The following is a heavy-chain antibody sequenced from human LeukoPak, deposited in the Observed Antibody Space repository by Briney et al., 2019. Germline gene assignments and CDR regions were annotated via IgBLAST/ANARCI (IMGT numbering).Heavy chain of an antibody. CDR2: ISGDGSST. Sequence: GGSLRLSCAASGFTFSSYWMHWVRQAPGKGLVWVSRISGDGSSTNYADSVKGRFTISRDNAKSSLYLQMNSLRAEDTAVYYCARGSGPEYFYYWGQGTRVTVSS. V-gene: IGHV3-74*01. CDR1: GFTFSSYW. CDR3: ARGSGPEYFYY. J-gene: IGHJ1*01.